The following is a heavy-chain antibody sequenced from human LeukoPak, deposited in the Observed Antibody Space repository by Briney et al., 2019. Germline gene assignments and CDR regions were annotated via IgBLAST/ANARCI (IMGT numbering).Heavy chain of an antibody. CDR3: AKGHPISGWTPDY. V-gene: IGHV3-23*01. CDR2: ISASGGTT. D-gene: IGHD6-19*01. Sequence: GGSLRLSCAASGFIFSNHAMSWVRQAPGKGLQWVSAISASGGTTYYADSVKGRFTISRDPSKNTLFLQTTSLRADDTALYYCAKGHPISGWTPDYWGQGTLVTVSS. CDR1: GFIFSNHA. J-gene: IGHJ4*02.